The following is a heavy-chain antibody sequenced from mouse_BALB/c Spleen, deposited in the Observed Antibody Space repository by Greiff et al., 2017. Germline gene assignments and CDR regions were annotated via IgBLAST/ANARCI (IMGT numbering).Heavy chain of an antibody. V-gene: IGHV1-7*01. Sequence: QVQLQQSGAELAKPGASVKMSCKASGYTFTSYWMHWVKQRPGQGLEWIGYINPSTGYTEYNQKFKDKATLTADKSSSTAYMQLSSLTSEDSAVYYCARSAGGMDYWGQGTSVTVSS. CDR2: INPSTGYT. J-gene: IGHJ4*01. CDR3: ARSAGGMDY. CDR1: GYTFTSYW.